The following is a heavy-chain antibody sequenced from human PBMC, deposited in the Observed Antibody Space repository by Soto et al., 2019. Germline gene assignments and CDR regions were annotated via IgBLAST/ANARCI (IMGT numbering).Heavy chain of an antibody. V-gene: IGHV4-34*01. J-gene: IGHJ4*02. CDR2: INPSGST. Sequence: SATLCLTCTVSGGTFSTYFWSWIRKPPGKGLEWIGEINPSGSTNYNPSLKSRVTISVDTSKNQFSLKLTSVTAADTAVYYCARERRVVWGYSSHPHNYLDAWGQGPLVT. CDR1: GGTFSTYF. D-gene: IGHD5-12*01. CDR3: ARERRVVWGYSSHPHNYLDA.